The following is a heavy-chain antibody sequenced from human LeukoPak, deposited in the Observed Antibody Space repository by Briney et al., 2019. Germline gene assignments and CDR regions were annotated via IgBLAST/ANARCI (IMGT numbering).Heavy chain of an antibody. CDR3: ARDRIAAAGTPPNY. CDR1: GFTFSSYS. CDR2: ISSSSSYI. J-gene: IGHJ4*02. V-gene: IGHV3-21*01. D-gene: IGHD6-13*01. Sequence: GGSLRLSCAASGFTFSSYSMNWVRQAPGKGLEWVSSISSSSSYIHYADSVKGRFTISRDNAKNSLYLQMNSLRAEDTAVYYCARDRIAAAGTPPNYWGQGTLVTVSS.